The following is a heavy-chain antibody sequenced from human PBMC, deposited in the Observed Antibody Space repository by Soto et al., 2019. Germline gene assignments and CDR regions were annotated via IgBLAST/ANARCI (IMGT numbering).Heavy chain of an antibody. D-gene: IGHD6-13*01. CDR1: GGSIRCYY. CDR3: ARDMSSQDGAIAAFDI. CDR2: IYYSGST. J-gene: IGHJ3*02. Sequence: PXVTLSFPCTAAGGSIRCYYWSWIRQPPGKGLEWIGYIYYSGSTNYNTSRKSRVTISVDTSKNQFSLKLSSVTAADTAVYYCARDMSSQDGAIAAFDIWGQVTMVTV. V-gene: IGHV4-59*01.